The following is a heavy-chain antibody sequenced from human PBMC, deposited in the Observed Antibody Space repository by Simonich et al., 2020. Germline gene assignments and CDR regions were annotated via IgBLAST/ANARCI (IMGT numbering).Heavy chain of an antibody. V-gene: IGHV4-39*01. Sequence: QLQLQESGPGLVKPSETLSLTCTVSGGSISSSSYYWGWIRQPPGKGVEWIGSIYYSGDTYYNPSLKSRVTISVDTSKNQFSLKLSSVTAADTAVYYCARHAGFAFDIWGQGTMVTVSS. CDR2: IYYSGDT. CDR1: GGSISSSSYY. D-gene: IGHD6-13*01. CDR3: ARHAGFAFDI. J-gene: IGHJ3*02.